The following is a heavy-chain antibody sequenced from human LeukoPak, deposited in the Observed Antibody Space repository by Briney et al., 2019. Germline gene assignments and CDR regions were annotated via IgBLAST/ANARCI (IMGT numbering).Heavy chain of an antibody. CDR3: ARVVAATVPGRAYFDY. J-gene: IGHJ4*02. V-gene: IGHV1-69*05. Sequence: SVKVSCKASGGTFSSYAISWVRQAPGQGLEWMGGIIPIFGTANYAQKFQGRVTITTDESTSTAYMELSSLRSGDTAVYYCARVVAATVPGRAYFDYWGQGTLVTVSS. CDR2: IIPIFGTA. D-gene: IGHD2-15*01. CDR1: GGTFSSYA.